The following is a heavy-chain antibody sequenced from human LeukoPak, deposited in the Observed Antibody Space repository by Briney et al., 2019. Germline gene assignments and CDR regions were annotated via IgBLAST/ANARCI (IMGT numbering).Heavy chain of an antibody. Sequence: GGSLRLSCAASGFTFSSYAMSWVRQAPGKGLEWVSDISGSGGSTYYADSVKGRFTISRDNSKNTLYLQMNSLRAEDTAVYYCAKNGEYQLLYPYYFDYWGQGTLVTVSS. CDR1: GFTFSSYA. CDR2: ISGSGGST. V-gene: IGHV3-23*01. D-gene: IGHD2-2*02. J-gene: IGHJ4*02. CDR3: AKNGEYQLLYPYYFDY.